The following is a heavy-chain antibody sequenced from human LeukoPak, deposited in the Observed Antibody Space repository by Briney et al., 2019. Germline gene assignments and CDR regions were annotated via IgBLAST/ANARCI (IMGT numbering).Heavy chain of an antibody. Sequence: GGSLRLSCAASGFTFSSYAMSWVRQAPGKGLEWVSGISGSGGDTNYADSVKGRFTISRDNSKNTLYLQMNTLRAEDTAVYYCAKPREGSGSYYKSFFDSWGQGTLVTVSS. D-gene: IGHD3-10*01. CDR3: AKPREGSGSYYKSFFDS. J-gene: IGHJ4*02. CDR2: ISGSGGDT. V-gene: IGHV3-23*01. CDR1: GFTFSSYA.